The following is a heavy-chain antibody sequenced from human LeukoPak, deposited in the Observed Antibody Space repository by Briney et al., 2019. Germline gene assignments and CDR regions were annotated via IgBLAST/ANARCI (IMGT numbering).Heavy chain of an antibody. V-gene: IGHV3-53*01. D-gene: IGHD3-22*01. CDR3: ARGPYYDSSGLAN. Sequence: PGGSLRLSCAASGFTVSSNYMSWVRQAPGKGLEWVSVIYSGGSTYYADSVKGRFTISRDNSKNTLYLQMNSLRAEDTAVYYCARGPYYDSSGLANWGQGTLVTVSS. CDR2: IYSGGST. CDR1: GFTVSSNY. J-gene: IGHJ4*02.